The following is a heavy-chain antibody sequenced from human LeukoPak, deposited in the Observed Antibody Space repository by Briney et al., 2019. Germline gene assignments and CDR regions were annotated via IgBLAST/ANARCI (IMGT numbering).Heavy chain of an antibody. V-gene: IGHV3-33*01. J-gene: IGHJ4*02. Sequence: GGSLRLSCAASGFTFSTYGMHWVRQAPGKGLEWVALIWSDQSHKYYADSVKGRFTISGDNSKNTLYLQMNSLSAEDTAVYYCAREQYSTSFDFWGQGTLVTVSS. CDR3: AREQYSTSFDF. D-gene: IGHD6-6*01. CDR1: GFTFSTYG. CDR2: IWSDQSHK.